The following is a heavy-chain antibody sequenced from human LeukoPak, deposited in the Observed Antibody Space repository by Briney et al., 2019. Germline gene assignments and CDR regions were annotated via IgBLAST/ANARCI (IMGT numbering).Heavy chain of an antibody. CDR3: ARDLAGGSGYCLDY. Sequence: GGSLRLSCAASGFTFSSYGMYWVRQAPGKGLEWVAVIWYDGSNKYYADSVKGRFTISRDNSKNTLYLQMNSLRAEDTAVYYCARDLAGGSGYCLDYWGQGTLVTVSS. D-gene: IGHD3-22*01. J-gene: IGHJ4*02. CDR2: IWYDGSNK. CDR1: GFTFSSYG. V-gene: IGHV3-30*19.